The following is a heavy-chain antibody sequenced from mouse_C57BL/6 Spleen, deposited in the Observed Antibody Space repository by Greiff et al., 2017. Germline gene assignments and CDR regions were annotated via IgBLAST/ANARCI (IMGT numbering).Heavy chain of an antibody. CDR2: ISSGGSYT. D-gene: IGHD2-3*01. CDR1: GFTFSSYG. CDR3: ARQGIYDGYSFFAY. Sequence: EVQGVESGGDLVKPGGSLKLSCAASGFTFSSYGMSWVRQTPDKRLEWVATISSGGSYTYYPDSVKGRFTISRDNAKNTLYLQRSSLKSEDTAIYDCARQGIYDGYSFFAYWVQGTLVTVSA. J-gene: IGHJ3*01. V-gene: IGHV5-6*01.